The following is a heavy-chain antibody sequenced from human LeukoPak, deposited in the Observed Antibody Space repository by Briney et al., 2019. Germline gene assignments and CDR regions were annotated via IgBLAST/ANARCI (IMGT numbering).Heavy chain of an antibody. CDR2: IIPIFGTA. D-gene: IGHD3-22*01. CDR1: GGTFSSYA. Sequence: SVKVSCKASGGTFSSYAISWVRQAPGQGLEWMGGIIPIFGTANYAQKFQGRVTMTRDTSISTAYMELSRLRSDDTAVYYCAREYATMIVVVITLRNNWFDPWGQGTLVTVSS. CDR3: AREYATMIVVVITLRNNWFDP. J-gene: IGHJ5*02. V-gene: IGHV1-69*05.